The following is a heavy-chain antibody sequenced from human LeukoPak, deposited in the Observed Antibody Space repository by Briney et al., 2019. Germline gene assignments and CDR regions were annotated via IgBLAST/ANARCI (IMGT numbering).Heavy chain of an antibody. CDR2: INQDGRNK. Sequence: GGSLRLSCETSGLTFSNNYMAWIRQAPGKGLEWVANINQDGRNKYYVDSVRGRFTISRDNAKNSLFLQMNSLRGEDTAVYCCARDGYGSGWAEDHWGQGTLVTVSS. CDR3: ARDGYGSGWAEDH. D-gene: IGHD6-19*01. J-gene: IGHJ4*02. V-gene: IGHV3-7*01. CDR1: GLTFSNNY.